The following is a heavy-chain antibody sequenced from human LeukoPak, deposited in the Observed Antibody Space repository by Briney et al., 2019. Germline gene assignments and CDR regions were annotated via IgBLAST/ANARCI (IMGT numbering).Heavy chain of an antibody. D-gene: IGHD2-2*01. CDR2: IRYDGSNK. V-gene: IGHV3-33*01. Sequence: GRSLRLSCAASGFTFSTYGMHWVRQAPGKGLEWVALIRYDGSNKYSTDSVRGRFTISRDNSKNTLYLQMNSLRAEDTAVYYCARGKYCSSTSCIGDYFDPWGQGTLVTVSS. J-gene: IGHJ5*02. CDR1: GFTFSTYG. CDR3: ARGKYCSSTSCIGDYFDP.